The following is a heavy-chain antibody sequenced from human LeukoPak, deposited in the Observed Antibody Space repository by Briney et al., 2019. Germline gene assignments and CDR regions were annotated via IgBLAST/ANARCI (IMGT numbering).Heavy chain of an antibody. CDR2: IYFSGTA. CDR1: GDSISSSSYY. CDR3: ARDSPVTTAQFDF. Sequence: SETLPLTCNVSGDSISSSSYYWGWIRQPPGKGLEWIGSIYFSGTANYNPSLKSRVSMSIDTSENRFSLKLRSVTAADTALYYCARDSPVTTAQFDFWGQGILVSVSS. J-gene: IGHJ4*02. V-gene: IGHV4-39*07. D-gene: IGHD4-17*01.